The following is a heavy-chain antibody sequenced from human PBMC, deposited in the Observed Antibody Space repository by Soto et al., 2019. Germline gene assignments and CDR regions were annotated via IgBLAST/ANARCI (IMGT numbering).Heavy chain of an antibody. CDR1: GFSLSTSGVG. Sequence: ESGPTLGNATQTLTLTCTFSGFSLSTSGVGVGWIRQPPGKALEWLALIYWNDDKRYSPSLKSRLTITKDTSKNQVVLTMTNMDPVDTATYYCAHRNYDILTGYYKGNWFDPWGQGTLVTVSS. CDR2: IYWNDDK. J-gene: IGHJ5*02. CDR3: AHRNYDILTGYYKGNWFDP. V-gene: IGHV2-5*01. D-gene: IGHD3-9*01.